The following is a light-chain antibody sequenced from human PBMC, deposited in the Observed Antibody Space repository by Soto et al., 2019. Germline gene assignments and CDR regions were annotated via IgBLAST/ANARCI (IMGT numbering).Light chain of an antibody. CDR1: QTIISSY. CDR3: QQYGRSLFT. Sequence: EVVLTQSAGTLSLSPGETVTLSCRASQTIISSYLAWYQQKPGQAPRLLIYGASSRATGIPDRFSGSGSGTDFTLTISGLEPEDSAVYYCQQYGRSLFTFGQGTRLEIK. V-gene: IGKV3-20*01. CDR2: GAS. J-gene: IGKJ5*01.